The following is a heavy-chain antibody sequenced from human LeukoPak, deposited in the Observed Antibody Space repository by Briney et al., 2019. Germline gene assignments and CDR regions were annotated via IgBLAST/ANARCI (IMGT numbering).Heavy chain of an antibody. D-gene: IGHD2-2*01. J-gene: IGHJ4*02. CDR3: ATMGIVVVPAANGNSDY. CDR2: ISSSSSYI. V-gene: IGHV3-21*01. CDR1: GFTFSSYS. Sequence: GGSLRLSCAASGFTFSSYSMNWVRQAPGKGLEWVSSISSSSSYIYYADSVKGRFTISRDNAKNSLYLQMNSLRAEDTAVYYCATMGIVVVPAANGNSDYWGQGTLVTVSS.